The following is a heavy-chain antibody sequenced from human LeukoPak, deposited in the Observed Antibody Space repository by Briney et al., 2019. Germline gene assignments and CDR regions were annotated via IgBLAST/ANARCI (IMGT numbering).Heavy chain of an antibody. CDR3: ARDQEAFDY. Sequence: ASVTVSCTASGYSFTSNYVHWVRQAPGQGLEWMGMIYPRDGSTSYAQKFQGRVTVTRDTSTSTVHMELSGLRSEDTAVYYCARDQEAFDYWGQGTLVTVSS. J-gene: IGHJ4*02. CDR1: GYSFTSNY. CDR2: IYPRDGST. V-gene: IGHV1-46*01.